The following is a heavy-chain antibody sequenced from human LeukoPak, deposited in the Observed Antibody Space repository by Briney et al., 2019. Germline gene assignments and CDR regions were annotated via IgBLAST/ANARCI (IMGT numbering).Heavy chain of an antibody. CDR2: INHSGST. CDR1: GGSFSGYH. V-gene: IGHV4-34*01. J-gene: IGHJ4*02. Sequence: SETLSLTCGVYGGSFSGYHWSWIRQPPGKGLEWIGEINHSGSTNYNPSLKSRVSISVDTSKNQFSLKLSSVTAADTAVYYCARGRPGIHGYYPYWGQGTLVTVSS. D-gene: IGHD3-22*01. CDR3: ARGRPGIHGYYPY.